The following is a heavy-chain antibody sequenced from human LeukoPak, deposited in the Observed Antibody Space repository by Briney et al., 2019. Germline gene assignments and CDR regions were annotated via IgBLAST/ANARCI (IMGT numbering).Heavy chain of an antibody. CDR2: INHSGST. Sequence: SETLSLTCAVSGGSFSGYYWSWIRQPPGKGLEWIGEINHSGSTNYNPSLKSRVTISVDTSKNQFSLKLSSVTAADTAVYYCARSYSSGWYWWFDPWGQGTLVTVSS. CDR1: GGSFSGYY. D-gene: IGHD6-19*01. V-gene: IGHV4-34*01. CDR3: ARSYSSGWYWWFDP. J-gene: IGHJ5*02.